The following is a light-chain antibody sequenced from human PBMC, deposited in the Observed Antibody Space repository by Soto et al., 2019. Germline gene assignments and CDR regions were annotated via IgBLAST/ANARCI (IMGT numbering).Light chain of an antibody. CDR2: AAS. CDR1: QGIGAY. CDR3: QKYNSAPLT. Sequence: DIQMTQSPSSLSASLGDRVTITCRASQGIGAYLAWFRQKPGYVPELLIYAASTLQSGVPSRFSGSGSGTDFTLTISSLQPEDVATYYCQKYNSAPLTFGGGTMLALK. J-gene: IGKJ4*01. V-gene: IGKV1-27*01.